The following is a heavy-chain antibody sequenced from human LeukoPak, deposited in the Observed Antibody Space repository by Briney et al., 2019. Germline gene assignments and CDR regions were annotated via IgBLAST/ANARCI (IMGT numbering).Heavy chain of an antibody. J-gene: IGHJ4*02. V-gene: IGHV3-23*01. CDR3: AKGSRSWYTRGRSNLDY. CDR1: GFTFSSYA. CDR2: ISGSGGST. Sequence: GGSLRLSCAASGFTFSSYAMSWVRQAPGKGLEWVSAISGSGGSTYYADSVKGRFTISRDNSKNTLYLQMNSLRAEDTAVYYCAKGSRSWYTRGRSNLDYWGQGTLVTVSS. D-gene: IGHD6-13*01.